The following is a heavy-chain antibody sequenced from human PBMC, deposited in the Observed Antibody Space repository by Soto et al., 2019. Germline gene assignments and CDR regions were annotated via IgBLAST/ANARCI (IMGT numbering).Heavy chain of an antibody. CDR3: ARSLVRNARFDY. Sequence: EVQLVESGGGLVQPGGSLRLSCAASGFPFSSYGMNWVRQAPGKGLEGVSYISSSTTIYYADSVKGRFTISRDNAKNSLYLQMNSLRDEDTAVYYGARSLVRNARFDYWGQGTLVTVSS. CDR1: GFPFSSYG. J-gene: IGHJ4*02. CDR2: ISSSTTI. D-gene: IGHD1-1*01. V-gene: IGHV3-48*02.